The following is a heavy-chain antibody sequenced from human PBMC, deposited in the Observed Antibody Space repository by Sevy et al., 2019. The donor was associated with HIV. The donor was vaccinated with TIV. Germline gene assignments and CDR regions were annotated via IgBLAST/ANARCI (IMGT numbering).Heavy chain of an antibody. D-gene: IGHD3-10*01. CDR2: VSYGGSSK. J-gene: IGHJ6*02. Sequence: GGSLRLSCVGSGFTFRNFGVHWLRQAPGKGLEWLSVVSYGGSSKYYVDSVKGRFIVSRDNSKNTLYLQMNSLRTEDTAVYYCARGGSGDYYYYGVDVWGQGTTVTVSS. CDR3: ARGGSGDYYYYGVDV. V-gene: IGHV3-30*03. CDR1: GFTFRNFG.